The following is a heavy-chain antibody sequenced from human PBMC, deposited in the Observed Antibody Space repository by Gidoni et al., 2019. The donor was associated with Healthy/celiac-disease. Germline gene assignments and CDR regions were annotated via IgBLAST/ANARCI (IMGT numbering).Heavy chain of an antibody. CDR1: VFTFADYA. Sequence: EVQLVESGGGLVPPGRSLRLSCAAPVFTFADYAMHWVRQAPGKALEWVSGISWNSGSIGYADSVKGRVTISRDNAKNSLYLQMNSLRAEDTALYYCAKGDYYDSSGYIDYWGQGTLVTVSS. CDR2: ISWNSGSI. V-gene: IGHV3-9*01. J-gene: IGHJ4*02. CDR3: AKGDYYDSSGYIDY. D-gene: IGHD3-22*01.